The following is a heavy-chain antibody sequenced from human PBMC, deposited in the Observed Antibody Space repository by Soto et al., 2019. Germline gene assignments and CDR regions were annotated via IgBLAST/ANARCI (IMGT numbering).Heavy chain of an antibody. Sequence: ASVKVSCKVSGYTLTELSMHWVRQAPGKGLEWMGGFDPEDGETIYAQKFQGRVTMTEDTSTDTAYMELSSLRSEDTAVYYCARTGTGTYSLDYWGQGTQVTVSS. CDR1: GYTLTELS. J-gene: IGHJ4*02. CDR2: FDPEDGET. D-gene: IGHD1-7*01. CDR3: ARTGTGTYSLDY. V-gene: IGHV1-24*01.